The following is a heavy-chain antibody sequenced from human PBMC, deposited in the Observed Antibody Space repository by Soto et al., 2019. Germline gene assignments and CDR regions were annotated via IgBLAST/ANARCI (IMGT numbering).Heavy chain of an antibody. V-gene: IGHV3-13*01. CDR2: IGAAGDT. Sequence: EVQLVASGGGLVQPGGSLRLSCAASGFTFSNYAMHWVRQPTGKGLEWVSGIGAAGDTYYPGSVKGRFTISRENAKNSLYLQMNSLRAGDTAVYYCAAGGVTSVAQFDYWGQGTLVTVSS. CDR3: AAGGVTSVAQFDY. J-gene: IGHJ4*02. CDR1: GFTFSNYA. D-gene: IGHD3-16*01.